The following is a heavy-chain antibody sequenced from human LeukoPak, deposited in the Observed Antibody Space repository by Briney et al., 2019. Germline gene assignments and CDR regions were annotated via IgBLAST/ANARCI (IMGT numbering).Heavy chain of an antibody. V-gene: IGHV3-74*01. CDR1: GFTFSSYW. Sequence: GGSLRLSCSASGFTFSSYWMDWVRQAPGKGLVWVSRINGDGSSTNYADSVKGRFTISRDNAKSTLYLQMNSLRAEDTAVYHCARDIGYSSGWPFDYWGQGTLVTVSS. CDR3: ARDIGYSSGWPFDY. CDR2: INGDGSST. J-gene: IGHJ4*02. D-gene: IGHD6-19*01.